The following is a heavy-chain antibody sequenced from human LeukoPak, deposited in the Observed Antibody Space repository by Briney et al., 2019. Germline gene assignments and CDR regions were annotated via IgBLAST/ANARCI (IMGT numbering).Heavy chain of an antibody. J-gene: IGHJ3*01. CDR2: INPFNGNT. V-gene: IGHV1-18*01. Sequence: ASVKVSCKASGYTFTRYAISWVRQAPGQGLEWMGWINPFNGNTNDAERFQGRVIMTTDTSTRTAYMELKSLRSDDTAVYYCARDYTSAEWLGFAFDVWGQGTMVSVSS. CDR1: GYTFTRYA. CDR3: ARDYTSAEWLGFAFDV. D-gene: IGHD6-19*01.